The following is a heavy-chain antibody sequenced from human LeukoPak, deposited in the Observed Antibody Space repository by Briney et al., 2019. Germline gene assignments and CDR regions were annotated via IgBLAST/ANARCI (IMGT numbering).Heavy chain of an antibody. CDR3: ASGSIVVVPAAMRAYYYYYGMDV. Sequence: SVKVSCKASGGTFISYAISWVRQAPGQGLEWMGGIIPIFGTANYAQKFQGRVTITADESTSTAYMELSSLRSEDTAVHYCASGSIVVVPAAMRAYYYYYGMDVWGQGTTVTVSS. J-gene: IGHJ6*02. D-gene: IGHD2-2*01. CDR2: IIPIFGTA. CDR1: GGTFISYA. V-gene: IGHV1-69*13.